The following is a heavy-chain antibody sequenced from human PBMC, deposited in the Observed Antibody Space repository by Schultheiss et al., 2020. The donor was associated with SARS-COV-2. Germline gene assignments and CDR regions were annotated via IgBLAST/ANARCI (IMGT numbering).Heavy chain of an antibody. CDR2: ISWNSGSI. D-gene: IGHD3-16*01. V-gene: IGHV3-9*01. CDR1: GFTFDDYA. CDR3: ARDHFGQIPPLNWFDP. J-gene: IGHJ5*02. Sequence: GGSLRLSCAASGFTFDDYAMHWVRQAPGKGLEWVSGISWNSGSIGYADSVKGRFTISRDNAKNALYLQMNSLRAEDTAVYYCARDHFGQIPPLNWFDPWGQGTLVTVAS.